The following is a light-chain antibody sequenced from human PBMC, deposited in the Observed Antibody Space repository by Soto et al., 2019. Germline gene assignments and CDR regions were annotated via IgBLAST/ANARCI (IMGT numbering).Light chain of an antibody. Sequence: DIQMTQSPSSLSASVGDRVTITCQASQDISKYLNWYQQQPGKAPKLLIYDASNLETGVQSRFSGTGSGAYYTFTISSLHPEDFATYHCQQYDSFPFTFGPGTKVEIK. CDR2: DAS. J-gene: IGKJ3*01. CDR3: QQYDSFPFT. CDR1: QDISKY. V-gene: IGKV1-33*01.